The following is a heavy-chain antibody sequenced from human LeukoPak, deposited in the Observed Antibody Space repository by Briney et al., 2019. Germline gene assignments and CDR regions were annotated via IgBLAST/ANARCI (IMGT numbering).Heavy chain of an antibody. Sequence: PGRSLRLSCAASGFSFSSYDMHWVRQAPGKGLEWVAVIWYDGSNKYYADSVKGRFTISRDNSKNTLDLQMNSLRAEDTAVYYCVRDENYIWGSYRLDYWGQGTLVTVSS. CDR3: VRDENYIWGSYRLDY. V-gene: IGHV3-33*01. D-gene: IGHD3-16*02. J-gene: IGHJ4*02. CDR2: IWYDGSNK. CDR1: GFSFSSYD.